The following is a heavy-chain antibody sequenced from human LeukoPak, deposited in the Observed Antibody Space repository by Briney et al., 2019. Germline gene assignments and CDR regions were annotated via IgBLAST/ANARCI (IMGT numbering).Heavy chain of an antibody. V-gene: IGHV1-8*01. Sequence: ASVKVSCKASGYTFTSYDINWVRQATGQGLEWMGWMNPNSGNTGYAQKFQGRVTITRNTSISTAYMELSSLRSEDTAVYYCARRTYYDFWSGYYPMGYYYYMDVWGKGTTVTVSS. D-gene: IGHD3-3*01. CDR3: ARRTYYDFWSGYYPMGYYYYMDV. J-gene: IGHJ6*03. CDR1: GYTFTSYD. CDR2: MNPNSGNT.